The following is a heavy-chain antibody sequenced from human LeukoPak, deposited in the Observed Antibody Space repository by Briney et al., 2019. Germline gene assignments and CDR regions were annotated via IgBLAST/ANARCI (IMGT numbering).Heavy chain of an antibody. J-gene: IGHJ4*02. CDR3: AKDSERELLNVDY. D-gene: IGHD1-26*01. Sequence: PGGSLRLSCAASGFTFDDYAMHWVRQAPGKGLEWVSGISWNSGSIGYADSVKGRFTISRDNAKNSLYLQMNSLRAEDTALYYCAKDSERELLNVDYWGQGTLVTVSS. CDR1: GFTFDDYA. V-gene: IGHV3-9*01. CDR2: ISWNSGSI.